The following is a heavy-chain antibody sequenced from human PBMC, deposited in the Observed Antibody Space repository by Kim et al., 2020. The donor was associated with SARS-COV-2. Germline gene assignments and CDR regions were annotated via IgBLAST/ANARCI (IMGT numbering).Heavy chain of an antibody. CDR3: AAGGLDWLLY. CDR2: NT. D-gene: IGHD3-9*01. Sequence: NTNYAQKFQERVTITRDMSTSTAYMELSSLRSEDTAVYYCAAGGLDWLLYWGQGTLVTVSS. J-gene: IGHJ4*02. V-gene: IGHV1-58*01.